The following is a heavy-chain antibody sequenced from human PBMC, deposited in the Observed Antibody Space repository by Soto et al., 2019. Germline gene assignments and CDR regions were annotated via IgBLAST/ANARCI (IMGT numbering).Heavy chain of an antibody. CDR1: GYTFTSYY. CDR2: INPSGGST. J-gene: IGHJ5*02. Sequence: ASVKVSCKASGYTFTSYYMHWVRQAPGQGLEWMGIINPSGGSTSYAQKFQGRVTMTRDTSTSTVYMELSSLRSEDTAVYYCARDKGTIFGVVIASNWFDPWGQGTLVTVSS. CDR3: ARDKGTIFGVVIASNWFDP. V-gene: IGHV1-46*01. D-gene: IGHD3-3*01.